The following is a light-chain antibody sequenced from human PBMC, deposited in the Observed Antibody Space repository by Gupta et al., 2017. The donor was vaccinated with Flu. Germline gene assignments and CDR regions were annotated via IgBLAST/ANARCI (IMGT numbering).Light chain of an antibody. V-gene: IGLV2-14*01. CDR2: DVT. J-gene: IGLJ1*01. CDR3: SSYTSISTDI. Sequence: QSALTQPASVSGSPGQSITISCTGTSSDVGVYNYVSWYQQHPGKAPKLMIYDVTNRPSGVSDRFSGSKSGNTASLTISGLQAEDEADYYCSSYTSISTDIFGSGTKVTVL. CDR1: SSDVGVYNY.